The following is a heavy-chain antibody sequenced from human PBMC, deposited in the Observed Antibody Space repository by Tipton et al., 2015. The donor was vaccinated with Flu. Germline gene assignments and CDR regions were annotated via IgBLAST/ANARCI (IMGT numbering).Heavy chain of an antibody. CDR1: GGSISSYY. D-gene: IGHD2-15*01. Sequence: LSCTVSGGSISSYYWSWIRQPPGKGLEWIGYIYYSGSTNYNPSLKSRVTISVDTSKNQFSLKLSSVTAADTAVYYCARAGCTPADAFDIWGQGTMVTVSS. V-gene: IGHV4-59*01. J-gene: IGHJ3*02. CDR3: ARAGCTPADAFDI. CDR2: IYYSGST.